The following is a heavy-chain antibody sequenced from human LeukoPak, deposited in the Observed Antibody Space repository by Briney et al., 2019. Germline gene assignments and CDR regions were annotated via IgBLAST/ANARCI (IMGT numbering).Heavy chain of an antibody. D-gene: IGHD3-22*01. Sequence: SETLSLTFAVSGGSISSYDCSWIRQPPGKGLEWIGYIYYSGSTNYNPSLKSRVTISVDTSQNQFSLKLSSVTAAETAVYYCARYDSSGYRFDHWGGRTLVTVSS. CDR2: IYYSGST. CDR3: ARYDSSGYRFDH. J-gene: IGHJ4*02. V-gene: IGHV4-59*08. CDR1: GGSISSYD.